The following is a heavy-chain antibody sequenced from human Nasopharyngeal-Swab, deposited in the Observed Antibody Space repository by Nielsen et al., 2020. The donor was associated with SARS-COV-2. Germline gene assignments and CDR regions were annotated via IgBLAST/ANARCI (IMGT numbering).Heavy chain of an antibody. D-gene: IGHD5-18*01. CDR3: AKSGYSYGYSGMPALDY. CDR1: GFTFSSYA. CDR2: ISGSGGST. J-gene: IGHJ4*02. V-gene: IGHV3-23*01. Sequence: GESLKISCAASGFTFSSYAMSWVRQAPGKGPEWVSAISGSGGSTYYADSVKGRFTISRDNSKNTLYLQMNSLRAEDTAVYYCAKSGYSYGYSGMPALDYWGQGTLVTVSS.